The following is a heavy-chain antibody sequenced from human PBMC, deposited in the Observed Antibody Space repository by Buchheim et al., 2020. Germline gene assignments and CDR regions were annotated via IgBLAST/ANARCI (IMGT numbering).Heavy chain of an antibody. CDR1: GASFSGYY. V-gene: IGHV4-34*01. CDR2: VDHGGST. Sequence: QVQLQQWGAGLLKPSETLSLTCAVYGASFSGYYWSWIRQPPGKGLEWIGEVDHGGSTYYNPSLKSRVTISLDTSTNQFSLRLSSVTAADTAVYYCASAPRNSYYYYGMDVWGQGTT. D-gene: IGHD2/OR15-2a*01. CDR3: ASAPRNSYYYYGMDV. J-gene: IGHJ6*02.